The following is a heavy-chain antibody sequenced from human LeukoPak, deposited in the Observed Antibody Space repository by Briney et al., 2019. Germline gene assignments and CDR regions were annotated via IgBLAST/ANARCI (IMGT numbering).Heavy chain of an antibody. CDR1: GFTFSSYS. D-gene: IGHD3-10*01. V-gene: IGHV3-21*01. CDR3: ARKDSYYYGSGSYPFDY. CDR2: ISSSSSYI. Sequence: GGSLRLSCAASGFTFSSYSMNWVRQAPGKGLEWVSSISSSSSYIYYADSVKGRFTISRDNAKNSLYLQMNSLRAEDTAVYYCARKDSYYYGSGSYPFDYWGQGTLVTVSS. J-gene: IGHJ4*02.